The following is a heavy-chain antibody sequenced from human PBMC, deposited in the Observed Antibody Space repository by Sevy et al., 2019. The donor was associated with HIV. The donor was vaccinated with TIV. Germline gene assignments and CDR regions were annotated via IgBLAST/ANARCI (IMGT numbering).Heavy chain of an antibody. V-gene: IGHV1-24*01. CDR2: FDPEDGET. J-gene: IGHJ4*02. CDR3: TTMEYYYNVIAYSCGDY. Sequence: ASVKFSCKVSGYTLTDLSMHWVRLAPGKGLEWMGGFDPEDGETIYAQKFQGRVTMTVDTSTNTAYMELSSLRYEDTAIYYFTTMEYYYNVIAYSCGDYWGQGTLVTVSS. D-gene: IGHD3-22*01. CDR1: GYTLTDLS.